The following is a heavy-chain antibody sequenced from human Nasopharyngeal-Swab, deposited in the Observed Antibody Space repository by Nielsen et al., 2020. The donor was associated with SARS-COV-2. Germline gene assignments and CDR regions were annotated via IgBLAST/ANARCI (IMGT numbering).Heavy chain of an antibody. Sequence: SQTPSLTFAISGDSVSSNSAAWNRIRQSPSRGLDWLGRTYYRFNWYNGYAVSVKSRITINPDTSKNQFSLQLSSVTPEDTAVYYCAKMVGTDPDYWGQGTLVTVSS. CDR2: TYYRFNWYN. J-gene: IGHJ4*02. V-gene: IGHV6-1*01. CDR1: GDSVSSNSAA. CDR3: AKMVGTDPDY. D-gene: IGHD4-23*01.